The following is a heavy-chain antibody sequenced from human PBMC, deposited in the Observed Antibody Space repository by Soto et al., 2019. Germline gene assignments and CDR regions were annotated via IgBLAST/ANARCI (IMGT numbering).Heavy chain of an antibody. Sequence: SETLSLTCTVSGGSISSYYWSWIRQPPGKRLEWIGYIYYSGSTNYNPSLKSRVTISVDTSKNQFSLKLSSVTAADTAVHYCASGGEYSYGNFDYWGQGTLVTVSS. CDR2: IYYSGST. D-gene: IGHD5-18*01. J-gene: IGHJ4*02. CDR1: GGSISSYY. CDR3: ASGGEYSYGNFDY. V-gene: IGHV4-59*01.